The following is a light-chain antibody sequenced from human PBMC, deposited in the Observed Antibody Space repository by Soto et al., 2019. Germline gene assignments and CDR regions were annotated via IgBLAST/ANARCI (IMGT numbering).Light chain of an antibody. CDR3: QQYGSLWT. CDR2: GAS. CDR1: QIVRSSY. V-gene: IGKV3-20*01. J-gene: IGKJ1*01. Sequence: EIVLTQSPGTLSLSPGERATLSCRASQIVRSSYLAWYQQKPGQAPRLLIYGASRRATGIPDRFSGSGSGTGFTLTISRLEPEDFAVYYCQQYGSLWTFGQGTKVDIK.